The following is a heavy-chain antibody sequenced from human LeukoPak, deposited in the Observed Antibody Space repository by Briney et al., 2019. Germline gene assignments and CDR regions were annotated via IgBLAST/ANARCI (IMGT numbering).Heavy chain of an antibody. CDR1: GFTVISNY. Sequence: GGSLRLSCAVSGFTVISNYMSWVRQAPGKGLEWVSVIYSDGPTYYADSVKGRFTISRDNSKNTLYLQMNSLRAEDTAVYYCARERREAMTFDYWGQGTLVTVSS. CDR2: IYSDGPT. D-gene: IGHD5-18*01. J-gene: IGHJ4*02. CDR3: ARERREAMTFDY. V-gene: IGHV3-53*01.